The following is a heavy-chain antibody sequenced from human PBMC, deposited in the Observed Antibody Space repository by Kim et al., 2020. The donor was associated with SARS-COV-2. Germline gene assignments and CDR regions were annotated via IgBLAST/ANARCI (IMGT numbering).Heavy chain of an antibody. Sequence: SETLSLTCTVSGASISRYYWSWIRQSPGKGLEWMGYIYNSGSTNYNPSLKSRVTISLDTSKNHFSLKLRSVTAADTAVYFCVKSLDYSYYMDVWGEGTTVVVSS. CDR3: VKSLDYSYYMDV. CDR1: GASISRYY. V-gene: IGHV4-59*01. CDR2: IYNSGST. J-gene: IGHJ6*03.